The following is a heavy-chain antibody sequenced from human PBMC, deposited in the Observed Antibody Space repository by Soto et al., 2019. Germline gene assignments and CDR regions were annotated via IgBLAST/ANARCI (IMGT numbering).Heavy chain of an antibody. CDR1: GYTFTGNY. CDR3: ARDGDSSSPLDI. V-gene: IGHV1-2*02. CDR2: INPNSGGT. Sequence: QVQLVQSGAEVKKPGASVKVSCKASGYTFTGNYMHWVRQAPGQGLEWMGWINPNSGGTNYAQKFQGSVTVTRDTSISTAYMERSRLKSDDTAVYYCARDGDSSSPLDIWRQGTMVTVSS. D-gene: IGHD6-6*01. J-gene: IGHJ3*02.